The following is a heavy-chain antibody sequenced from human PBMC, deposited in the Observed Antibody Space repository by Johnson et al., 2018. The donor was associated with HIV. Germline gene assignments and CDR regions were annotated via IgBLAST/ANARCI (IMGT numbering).Heavy chain of an antibody. CDR1: GFTFSSYG. Sequence: QVQLVESGGGVVQPGGSLRLSCAASGFTFSSYGMHWVRQAPGKGLEWVAFIRYDGSNKYYADSVKGRFTISRDNSKNTLYLQMNSLRAEDTALYYCARDGAGCSSTSCPDAFDIWGQGTMVTVSS. V-gene: IGHV3-30*02. J-gene: IGHJ3*02. CDR3: ARDGAGCSSTSCPDAFDI. D-gene: IGHD2-2*01. CDR2: IRYDGSNK.